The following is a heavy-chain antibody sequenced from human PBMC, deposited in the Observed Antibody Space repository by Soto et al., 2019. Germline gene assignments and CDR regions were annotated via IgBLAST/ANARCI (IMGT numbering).Heavy chain of an antibody. J-gene: IGHJ4*02. CDR3: ARPGAYCSGGSCPSYFDY. V-gene: IGHV5-51*01. CDR2: IYPGDSDT. Sequence: PGESLKISCKGSGYSFTSYWIGWVRQMPGKGLEWMGIIYPGDSDTRYSPSFQGQVTISADKSISTAYLQWSSLKASDTAMYYCARPGAYCSGGSCPSYFDYRGQGTLVTVSS. CDR1: GYSFTSYW. D-gene: IGHD2-15*01.